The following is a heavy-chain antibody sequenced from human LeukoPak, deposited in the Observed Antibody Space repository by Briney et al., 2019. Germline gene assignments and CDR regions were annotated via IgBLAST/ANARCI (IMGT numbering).Heavy chain of an antibody. Sequence: GGSLRLSCAASGFTFSSYGMHWVRQAPGKGLEWVAVISYDGSNKYHADSVKGRFTISRDNSKNTLYLQMNSLRAEDTAVYYCAKLPRRVWGDYYYYGMDVWGQGTTVTVSS. D-gene: IGHD3-16*01. V-gene: IGHV3-30*18. CDR2: ISYDGSNK. CDR3: AKLPRRVWGDYYYYGMDV. CDR1: GFTFSSYG. J-gene: IGHJ6*02.